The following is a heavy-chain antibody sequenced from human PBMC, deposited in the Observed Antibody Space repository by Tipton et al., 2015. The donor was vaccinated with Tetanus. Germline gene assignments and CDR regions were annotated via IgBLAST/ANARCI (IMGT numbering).Heavy chain of an antibody. CDR2: IYYSGST. V-gene: IGHV4-61*08. CDR1: GGSISSGGYY. J-gene: IGHJ6*02. D-gene: IGHD3-16*02. Sequence: TLSLTCTVSGGSISSGGYYWSWIRQPPGKGLEWIGYIYYSGSTNYNPSLKSRVTISVDTSKNQFSLKLSSVTAADTAVYYCAKENGYNYYYYGMDVWGQGTTVTVSS. CDR3: AKENGYNYYYYGMDV.